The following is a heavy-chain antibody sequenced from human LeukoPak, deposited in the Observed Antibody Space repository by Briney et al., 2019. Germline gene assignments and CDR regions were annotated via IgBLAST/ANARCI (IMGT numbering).Heavy chain of an antibody. CDR1: GYTFTSYD. D-gene: IGHD6-13*01. V-gene: IGHV1-8*03. Sequence: ASVKVSCKASGYTFTSYDINWVRQASGQGLEWMGWMNPNTGNTGYAQKFQGRVTITRNTSISTAYMELSSLRSEDTAVYYCARSEQLLTDYWGQGTLATVSS. CDR2: MNPNTGNT. CDR3: ARSEQLLTDY. J-gene: IGHJ4*02.